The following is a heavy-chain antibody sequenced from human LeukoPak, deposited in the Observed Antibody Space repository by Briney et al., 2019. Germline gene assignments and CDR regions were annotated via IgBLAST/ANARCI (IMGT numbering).Heavy chain of an antibody. Sequence: GASVKVSCKASGYTFTSYDINWVRQATGQGLEWMGWMNPNSGNTGYAQKFQGRVTMTRNTSISTAYMELSSLRSEDTAVYYCARGGGGWWLRIFSYYYGMDVWGQGTTVTVSS. J-gene: IGHJ6*02. V-gene: IGHV1-8*01. CDR1: GYTFTSYD. D-gene: IGHD5-12*01. CDR3: ARGGGGWWLRIFSYYYGMDV. CDR2: MNPNSGNT.